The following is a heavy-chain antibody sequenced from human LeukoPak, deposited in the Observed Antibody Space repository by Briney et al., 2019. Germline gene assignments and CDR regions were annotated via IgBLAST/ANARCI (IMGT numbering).Heavy chain of an antibody. D-gene: IGHD2-2*01. CDR1: GGTFTSYA. V-gene: IGHV1-69*04. J-gene: IGHJ5*02. Sequence: SVKVSCKASGGTFTSYAISWVRQAPGQGLEWMGRIIPIFGIANYAQKFQGRVTITADKSTSTAYMELSSLRSEDTAVYYCARADCSSTSCYSWPANWFDPWGQGTLVTVSS. CDR2: IIPIFGIA. CDR3: ARADCSSTSCYSWPANWFDP.